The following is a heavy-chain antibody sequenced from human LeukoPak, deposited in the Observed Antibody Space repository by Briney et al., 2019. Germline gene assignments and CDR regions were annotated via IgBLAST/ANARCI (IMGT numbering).Heavy chain of an antibody. CDR1: GFIFSTYG. CDR2: IWYDGSTK. D-gene: IGHD4-11*01. J-gene: IGHJ4*02. V-gene: IGHV3-33*01. CDR3: ARVSDYSNYFDF. Sequence: GRSLRLSCAASGFIFSTYGMHWVRQAPGKGLEWVAIIWYDGSTKYYAESVKGRFTISRDNSQNMLYLQMNSLRAEDTAVYYCARVSDYSNYFDFWGQGTLVTVSS.